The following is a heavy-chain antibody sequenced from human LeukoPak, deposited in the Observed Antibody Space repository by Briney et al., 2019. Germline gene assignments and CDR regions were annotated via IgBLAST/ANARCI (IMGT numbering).Heavy chain of an antibody. CDR1: GFTFSSYD. V-gene: IGHV3-13*01. J-gene: IGHJ6*02. CDR2: IGTAGDT. D-gene: IGHD5-18*01. Sequence: GGSLRLSCAASGFTFSSYDMHWVRQATGKGLEWVSAIGTAGDTYYPGSVKGRFTISRENAKNSLYLQMNSLRAGDTAVYYCARFAIHDYDYGMDVWGQGTTVTVSS. CDR3: ARFAIHDYDYGMDV.